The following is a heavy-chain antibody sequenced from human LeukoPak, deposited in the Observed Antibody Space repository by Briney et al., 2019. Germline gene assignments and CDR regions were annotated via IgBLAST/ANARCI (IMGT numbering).Heavy chain of an antibody. J-gene: IGHJ4*02. CDR1: GGSISSTFYY. CDR3: ARRRFVRGPDVXXXFDX. Sequence: SETLSLTCTVSGGSISSTFYYWGWIRQPPGKGLEWIGSINYSGSTYYNPSLKSRVTISVDTSKNQFSLKLSSVTAADTAVYYCARRRFVRGPDVXXXFDXXXQGXLVTV. V-gene: IGHV4-39*01. CDR2: INYSGST. D-gene: IGHD2-8*01.